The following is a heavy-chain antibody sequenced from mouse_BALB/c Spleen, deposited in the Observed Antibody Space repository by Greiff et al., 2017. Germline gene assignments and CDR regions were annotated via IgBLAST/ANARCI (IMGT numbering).Heavy chain of an antibody. CDR2: ISSGSSTI. CDR3: ARLAYGNYGYFDV. J-gene: IGHJ1*01. CDR1: GFTFSSFG. V-gene: IGHV5-17*02. Sequence: EVMLMESGGGLVQPGGSRKLSCAASGFTFSSFGMHWVRQAPEKGLEWVAYISSGSSTIYYADTVKGRFTISRDNPKNTLFLQMTSLRSEDTAMYYCARLAYGNYGYFDVWGAGTTVTVSS. D-gene: IGHD2-1*01.